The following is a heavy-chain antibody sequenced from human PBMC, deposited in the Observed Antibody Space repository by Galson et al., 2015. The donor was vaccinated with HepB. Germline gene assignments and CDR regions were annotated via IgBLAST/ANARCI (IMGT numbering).Heavy chain of an antibody. V-gene: IGHV3-21*01. CDR3: ASHTGYSSSPFYFDY. Sequence: SLRLSCAASGFTFSSYSMNWVRQAPGKGLEWVSSISSSSSYIYYADSVKGRFTISRDDAKNSLYLQMNSLRAEDTAVYYCASHTGYSSSPFYFDYWGQGTLVTVSS. D-gene: IGHD6-13*01. J-gene: IGHJ4*02. CDR2: ISSSSSYI. CDR1: GFTFSSYS.